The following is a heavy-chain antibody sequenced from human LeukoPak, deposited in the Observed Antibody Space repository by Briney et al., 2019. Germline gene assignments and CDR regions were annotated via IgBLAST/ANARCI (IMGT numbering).Heavy chain of an antibody. CDR1: GGTFSSYA. D-gene: IGHD3-10*01. J-gene: IGHJ4*02. CDR3: ARDTASSFGYFDY. Sequence: SVKVSCKASGGTFSSYAISWVRQAPGQGLEWMGRIIPIFGTANYAQKFQGRVTITTDESTSTAYMELSSLRSEDTAVYYCARDTASSFGYFDYWGQGTLVTVSS. CDR2: IIPIFGTA. V-gene: IGHV1-69*05.